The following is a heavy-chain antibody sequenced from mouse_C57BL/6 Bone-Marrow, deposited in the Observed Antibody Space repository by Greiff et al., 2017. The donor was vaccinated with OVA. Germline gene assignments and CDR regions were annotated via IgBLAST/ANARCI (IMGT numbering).Heavy chain of an antibody. J-gene: IGHJ3*01. V-gene: IGHV1-39*01. CDR2: INPNYGTT. CDR1: GYSFTDYN. Sequence: EVQLQQSGPELVKPGASVKISCKASGYSFTDYNMNWVKQSNGKSLEWIGVINPNYGTTSYNQKFKGKATLTVDQSSSTAYMQLSSLTNEDSAVYYCTRQGYYGSSISFAYWGQGTLVTVSA. CDR3: TRQGYYGSSISFAY. D-gene: IGHD1-1*01.